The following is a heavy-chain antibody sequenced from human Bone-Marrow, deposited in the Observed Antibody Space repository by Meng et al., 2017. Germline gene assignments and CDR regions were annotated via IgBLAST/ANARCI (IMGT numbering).Heavy chain of an antibody. Sequence: QVQLVESGGGVVQPGRSLRLSCAASGFTFSSYAMHWVRQAPGKGLEWVAVISYDGSNKYYADSVKGRFTTSRDSSKNTMYLQMNNLRADDTAMYYCTGGEDHWGQGTLVTVSS. CDR3: TGGEDH. J-gene: IGHJ4*02. V-gene: IGHV3-30-3*01. CDR2: ISYDGSNK. CDR1: GFTFSSYA.